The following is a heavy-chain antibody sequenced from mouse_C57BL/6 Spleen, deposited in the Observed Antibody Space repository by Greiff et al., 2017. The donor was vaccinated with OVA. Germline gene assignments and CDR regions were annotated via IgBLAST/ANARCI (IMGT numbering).Heavy chain of an antibody. J-gene: IGHJ4*01. CDR1: GFTFSDYG. CDR2: ISSGSSTI. D-gene: IGHD2-4*01. Sequence: EVMLVESGGGLVKPGGSLKLSCAASGFTFSDYGMHWVRQAPEKGLEWVAYISSGSSTIYYADTVKGRFTISRDNAKNTLFLHMTSLRSEDTAMYYCARGDYDDAMDYWGQGTSVTVSS. CDR3: ARGDYDDAMDY. V-gene: IGHV5-17*01.